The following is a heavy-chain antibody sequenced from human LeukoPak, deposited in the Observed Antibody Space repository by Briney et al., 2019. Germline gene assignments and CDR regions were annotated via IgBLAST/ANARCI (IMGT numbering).Heavy chain of an antibody. CDR2: ISWNSGSI. V-gene: IGHV3-48*04. CDR1: GFTFSSYS. D-gene: IGHD6-19*01. J-gene: IGHJ3*02. CDR3: AREGYSSSDDAFDI. Sequence: GRSLRLSCAASGFTFSSYSMNWVRQAPGKGLEWVSGISWNSGSIGYADSLKGRFTISRDNAKNSLYLQMNSLRAEDTAVYYCAREGYSSSDDAFDIWGQGTMVTVSS.